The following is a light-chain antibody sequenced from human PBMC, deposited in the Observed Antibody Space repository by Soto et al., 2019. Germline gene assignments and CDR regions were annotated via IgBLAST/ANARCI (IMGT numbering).Light chain of an antibody. CDR1: QSVGKNY. Sequence: EIVLTQSPGTLSLSPGERATLSCRASQSVGKNYLGWYQQKPGQPPRLLVFHASIRATGIPDSFSGGGSGADFTLTISRLEPEDFAVYYCHQYAMAPLTFGGGTKVEIK. CDR2: HAS. CDR3: HQYAMAPLT. V-gene: IGKV3-20*01. J-gene: IGKJ4*01.